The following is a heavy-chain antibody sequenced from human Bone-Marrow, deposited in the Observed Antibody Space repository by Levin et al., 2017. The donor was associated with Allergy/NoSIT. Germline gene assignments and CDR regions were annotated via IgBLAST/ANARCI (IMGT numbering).Heavy chain of an antibody. CDR2: IYSGGET. Sequence: GGSLRLSCAASGFNVGGNYMSWVRQTPGKGLEWVSTIYSGGETFYADSVKGRFTMSRDPSKNMLHLQMKSLTAEDTAIYYCATVDFWSGYSPFDYWGQGTLVTVSS. CDR1: GFNVGGNY. J-gene: IGHJ4*02. CDR3: ATVDFWSGYSPFDY. V-gene: IGHV3-53*01. D-gene: IGHD3-3*01.